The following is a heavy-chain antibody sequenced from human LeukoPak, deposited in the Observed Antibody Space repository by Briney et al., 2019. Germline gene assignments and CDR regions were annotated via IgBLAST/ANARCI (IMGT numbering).Heavy chain of an antibody. CDR1: GFTFSSYS. Sequence: GGSLRLSCAASGFTFSSYSMNWVRQAPGKGLEWVANIKQDGSEKYYVDSVKGRFTISRDNAKNSLYLQMNSLRAEDTAVYYCARGSRTSGYWGQGTLVTVSS. V-gene: IGHV3-7*01. CDR3: ARGSRTSGY. D-gene: IGHD6-13*01. J-gene: IGHJ4*02. CDR2: IKQDGSEK.